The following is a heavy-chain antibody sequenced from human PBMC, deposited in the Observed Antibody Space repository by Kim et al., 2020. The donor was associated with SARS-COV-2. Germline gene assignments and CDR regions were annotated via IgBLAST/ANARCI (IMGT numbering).Heavy chain of an antibody. J-gene: IGHJ4*02. Sequence: NYSPSFQGHVTISADKSISTAYLQWSSLKASDTAMYYCARWGIAAPYFDYWGQGTLVTVSS. CDR3: ARWGIAAPYFDY. D-gene: IGHD6-13*01. V-gene: IGHV5-10-1*01.